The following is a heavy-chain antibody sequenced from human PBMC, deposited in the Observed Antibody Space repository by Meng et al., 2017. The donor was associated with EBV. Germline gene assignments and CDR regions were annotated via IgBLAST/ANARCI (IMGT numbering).Heavy chain of an antibody. Sequence: QVQLQESGPGLVKTSETLSLTCTVSGGSVNNESYYWGWIRQPPGKGLEYIGYIYCTGSTNYNSSLKSRVTISLDKSKNQFSLKLTSLTAADTAIYYCARGDYTNYPRWFDPWGQGTLVTVSS. J-gene: IGHJ5*02. CDR1: GGSVNNESYY. V-gene: IGHV4-61*01. CDR3: ARGDYTNYPRWFDP. D-gene: IGHD4-11*01. CDR2: IYCTGST.